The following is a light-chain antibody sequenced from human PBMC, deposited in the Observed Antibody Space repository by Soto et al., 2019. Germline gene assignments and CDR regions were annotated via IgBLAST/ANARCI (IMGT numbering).Light chain of an antibody. CDR3: QHYNVYPWT. Sequence: IRMTQSPSSLSASFGDRVSITCRASQSIGTFLNWYQQKPGEAPNLLIHTSFTLYSGVPSRFSGSGSGTEFTLSISSLQPDDFATYYCQHYNVYPWTFGQGTKVDI. CDR2: TSF. CDR1: QSIGTF. V-gene: IGKV1-39*01. J-gene: IGKJ1*01.